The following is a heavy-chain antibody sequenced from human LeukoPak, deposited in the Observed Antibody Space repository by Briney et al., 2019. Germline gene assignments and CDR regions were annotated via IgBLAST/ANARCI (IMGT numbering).Heavy chain of an antibody. V-gene: IGHV3-21*01. D-gene: IGHD3-10*01. J-gene: IGHJ4*02. CDR1: GFTFSSYS. CDR3: ASDSRRSGSRSDY. Sequence: GGSLRLSCAASGFTFSSYSMNWVRQAPGKGLEWVSSIRSSSSYIYYADSVKGRFTISRDNAKNSLYLQMHSLRAEDTAVYYCASDSRRSGSRSDYWGQGTLVTVSS. CDR2: IRSSSSYI.